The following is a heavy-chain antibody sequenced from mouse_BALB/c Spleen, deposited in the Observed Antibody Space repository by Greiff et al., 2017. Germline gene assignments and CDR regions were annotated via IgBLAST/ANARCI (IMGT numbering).Heavy chain of an antibody. V-gene: IGHV4-1*02. CDR2: INPDSSTI. CDR1: GFDFSRYW. Sequence: DVQLQESGGGLVQPGGSLKLSCAASGFDFSRYWMSWVRQAPGKGLEWIGEINPDSSTINYTPSLKDKFIISRDNAKNTLYLQMSKVRSEDTALYYCAKPFYYYGSSYDYAMDYWGQGTSVTVSS. J-gene: IGHJ4*01. D-gene: IGHD1-1*01. CDR3: AKPFYYYGSSYDYAMDY.